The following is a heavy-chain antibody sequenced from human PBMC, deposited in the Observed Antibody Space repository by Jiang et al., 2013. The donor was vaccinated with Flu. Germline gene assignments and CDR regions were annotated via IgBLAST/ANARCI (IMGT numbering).Heavy chain of an antibody. CDR2: INRSGGT. CDR1: GGSFSDDF. Sequence: LLKPSETLSLTCAVYGGSFSDDFWSWIRQSPGKGLEWIGEINRSGGTNYSPSLQSRVTISVDTSRNQFSLKLSSVTAADTAVYYCARGRTVGYFYYGMDVWGQGTTVTVSS. J-gene: IGHJ6*02. V-gene: IGHV4-34*01. D-gene: IGHD4-17*01. CDR3: ARGRTVGYFYYGMDV.